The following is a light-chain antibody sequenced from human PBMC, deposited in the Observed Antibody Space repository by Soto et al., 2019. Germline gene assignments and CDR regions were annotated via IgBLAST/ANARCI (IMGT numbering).Light chain of an antibody. CDR1: TGPVTSGHF. J-gene: IGLJ3*02. CDR3: LLSYSGTRV. Sequence: QAVVTQEPSLTVSPGGTVTLTCGSSTGPVTSGHFPYWFQQKPGQAPRTLIFDTSNTQSSTPARFSGSLLGGKAALTLSGAQPEDDAEYYCLLSYSGTRVFGGGTKLTVL. V-gene: IGLV7-46*01. CDR2: DTS.